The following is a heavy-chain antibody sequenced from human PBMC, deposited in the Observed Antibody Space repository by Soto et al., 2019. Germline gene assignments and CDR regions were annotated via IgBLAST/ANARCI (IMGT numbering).Heavy chain of an antibody. V-gene: IGHV3-30-3*01. CDR1: GFTFSSYA. D-gene: IGHD3-10*01. CDR2: ISYDGSNK. CDR3: ARDVAVRGVIPEYFQH. J-gene: IGHJ1*01. Sequence: GGSLRLSCAASGFTFSSYAMHWVRQAPGKGLEWVAVISYDGSNKYYADSVKGRFTISRDNSKNTLYLQMNSLRAEDTAVYYCARDVAVRGVIPEYFQHWGQGTLVTVSS.